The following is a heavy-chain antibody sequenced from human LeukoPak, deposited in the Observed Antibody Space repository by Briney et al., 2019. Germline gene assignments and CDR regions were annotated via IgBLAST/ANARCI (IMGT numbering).Heavy chain of an antibody. D-gene: IGHD5-18*01. CDR3: ARDKRKELWLKGGYYFDY. CDR1: GGSISSYY. J-gene: IGHJ4*02. CDR2: IYTTGST. Sequence: PSETLSLTCTVSGGSISSYYWSWLRQPAGKGLECLGVIYTTGSTNYNPSLKSRVTISVDTSKKQFSLKLSSVTAADTAVYYCARDKRKELWLKGGYYFDYWGQGTLVTVSS. V-gene: IGHV4-4*07.